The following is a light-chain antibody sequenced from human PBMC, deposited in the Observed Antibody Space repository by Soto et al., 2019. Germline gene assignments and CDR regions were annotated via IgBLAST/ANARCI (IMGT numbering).Light chain of an antibody. V-gene: IGLV1-44*01. J-gene: IGLJ1*01. CDR1: TSNIGSND. Sequence: QSVLTQPPSASGTPGQRVTISCSGGTSNIGSNDVSWYQQLPGMAPNLLISRNDQRPSGVPDRFSGSKSGTSASLAISGLQSEDEADYYCAAWDYSLNGYVFGTGTKVTVL. CDR3: AAWDYSLNGYV. CDR2: RND.